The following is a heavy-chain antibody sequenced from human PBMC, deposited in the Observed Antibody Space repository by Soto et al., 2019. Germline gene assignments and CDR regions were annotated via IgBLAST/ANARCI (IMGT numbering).Heavy chain of an antibody. Sequence: QLQLQESGPGLVKPSDTLSLTCTVSGGSISSSSYYWGWIRQPPGKGLEWIGSIYYSGSTYYNPSLKSRVTISVDTSKHQFSLKVSSVTAADTAVYYCARQSRTDCSAGTCWVDYWGQGTLVTVSS. CDR1: GGSISSSSYY. V-gene: IGHV4-39*01. CDR2: IYYSGST. D-gene: IGHD2-15*01. CDR3: ARQSRTDCSAGTCWVDY. J-gene: IGHJ4*02.